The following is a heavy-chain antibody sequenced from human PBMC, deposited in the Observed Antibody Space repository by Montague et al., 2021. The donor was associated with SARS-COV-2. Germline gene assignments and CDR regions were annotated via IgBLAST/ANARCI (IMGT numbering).Heavy chain of an antibody. CDR3: VRDQGRSNWNYPDY. Sequence: SETLSLTCNVSGGSIRNYYWSWIRQPAGKGLEWIGRIYSSGSINYNPSLKTRITLSVDTSKNQFSLKLSSVTAADTAVYYCVRDQGRSNWNYPDYWGQGTLVTVSS. J-gene: IGHJ4*02. V-gene: IGHV4-4*07. D-gene: IGHD1-20*01. CDR1: GGSIRNYY. CDR2: IYSSGSI.